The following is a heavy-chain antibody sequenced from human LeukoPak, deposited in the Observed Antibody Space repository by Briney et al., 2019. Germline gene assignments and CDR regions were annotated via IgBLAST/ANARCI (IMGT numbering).Heavy chain of an antibody. CDR1: GGSFSDYF. J-gene: IGHJ4*02. CDR2: INHSGRT. D-gene: IGHD1-26*01. V-gene: IGHV4-34*01. Sequence: SETLSLTCAVYGGSFSDYFWGWIRQPPGKGLEWIGEINHSGRTYYNPSLKSRVTISVDTSKNQFSLNLSSVTAADTAVYYCARDRGGSYSAIDYWGQGTLVTVSS. CDR3: ARDRGGSYSAIDY.